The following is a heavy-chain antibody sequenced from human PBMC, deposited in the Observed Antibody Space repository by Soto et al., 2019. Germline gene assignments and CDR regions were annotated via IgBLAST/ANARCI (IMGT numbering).Heavy chain of an antibody. CDR2: ISYDGSNK. CDR3: ARSRYMYSSVFDY. Sequence: GGSLRLSCAASGFTFSSYAMHWVRQAPGKGLEWVAVISYDGSNKYYADTVKGRFTISRDNSKNTLYLQMNSMRAEDMAVYYCARSRYMYSSVFDYWGQGTLVTVSS. V-gene: IGHV3-30-3*01. J-gene: IGHJ4*02. CDR1: GFTFSSYA. D-gene: IGHD6-19*01.